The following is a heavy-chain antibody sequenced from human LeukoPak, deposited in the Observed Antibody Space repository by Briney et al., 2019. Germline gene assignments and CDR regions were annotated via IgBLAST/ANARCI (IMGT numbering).Heavy chain of an antibody. D-gene: IGHD2-2*01. Sequence: SETLSLTCAVSGGSISSYYWSWLRQPPGKGLEWIGYIYYSGSTNYNPSLKSRVTISGDTSKNQFSLKLSSVTAADTAVYYCARNGGKEVVPAAPPRGWFDPWGQGTLVTVSS. V-gene: IGHV4-59*01. CDR3: ARNGGKEVVPAAPPRGWFDP. J-gene: IGHJ5*02. CDR1: GGSISSYY. CDR2: IYYSGST.